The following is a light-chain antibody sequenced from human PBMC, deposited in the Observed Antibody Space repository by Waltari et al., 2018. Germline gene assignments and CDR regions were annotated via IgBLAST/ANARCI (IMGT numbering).Light chain of an antibody. Sequence: DVQLTQSPSFLSASVRDRVTITCRASQGIGSYLAWYHQKQGKAPKLLIYAASTLQSGVPSRFSGSGSGTEFTLTISSLQPEDFATYFCQQLDSYPFTFGPGTKVDSK. V-gene: IGKV1-9*01. CDR3: QQLDSYPFT. CDR2: AAS. CDR1: QGIGSY. J-gene: IGKJ3*01.